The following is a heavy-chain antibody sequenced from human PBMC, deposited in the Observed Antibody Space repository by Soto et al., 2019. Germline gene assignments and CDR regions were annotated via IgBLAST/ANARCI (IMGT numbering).Heavy chain of an antibody. CDR1: GFTFSSYS. Sequence: PGGSLRLSCAASGFTFSSYSMNWVRQAPGKGLEWVSYISSSSSTIYYADSVKGRFTISRDNAKNSLYLQMNSLRAEDTAVYYCARGTPSIGGWYHFDYWGQGTLVTVSS. D-gene: IGHD6-19*01. J-gene: IGHJ4*02. CDR3: ARGTPSIGGWYHFDY. V-gene: IGHV3-48*01. CDR2: ISSSSSTI.